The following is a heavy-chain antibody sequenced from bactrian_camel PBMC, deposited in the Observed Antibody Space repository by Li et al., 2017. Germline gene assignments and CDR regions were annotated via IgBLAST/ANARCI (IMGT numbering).Heavy chain of an antibody. V-gene: IGHV3S63*01. D-gene: IGHD2*01. Sequence: HVQLVESGGGSVQAGGSLNLSCTASEVSFDDSDMAWYRKAPGKSCELVSRIEVDGTTLYADSVKGRFTISRDASKNMVFLQMSSLQPEDTAVYYCAAEAYGAYCSGGYRRWGTQVTVS. CDR1: EVSFDDSD. CDR2: IEVDGTT. J-gene: IGHJ4*01.